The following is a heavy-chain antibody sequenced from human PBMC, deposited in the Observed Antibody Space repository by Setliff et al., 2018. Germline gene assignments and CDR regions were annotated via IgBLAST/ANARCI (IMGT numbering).Heavy chain of an antibody. D-gene: IGHD6-19*01. V-gene: IGHV4-38-2*02. CDR2: IGHTGSI. CDR1: GYSISSGYI. J-gene: IGHJ6*03. Sequence: KPSETLSLTCSVSGYSISSGYIWGWIRQPRGKGLEWVGNIGHTGSINYNPSLKSRLTISIDTSKNQFSLKLNSVTAADMAVYYCAREQWLDPPGYYYMDVWAKGTTVTVSS. CDR3: AREQWLDPPGYYYMDV.